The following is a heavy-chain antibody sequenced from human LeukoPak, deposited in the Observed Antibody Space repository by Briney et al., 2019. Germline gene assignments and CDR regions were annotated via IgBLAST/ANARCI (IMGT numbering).Heavy chain of an antibody. Sequence: SVKVSCKASGYTFTSYDINWVRQATGQGPEWMGGIIPMFATPKYAQKFQGRVIVTADESASTAYMEMSSLRSEDTAVYFCARVNRPGSFRAHFDNWGQGTLVTVSS. V-gene: IGHV1-69*13. D-gene: IGHD2-15*01. J-gene: IGHJ4*02. CDR2: IIPMFATP. CDR1: GYTFTSYD. CDR3: ARVNRPGSFRAHFDN.